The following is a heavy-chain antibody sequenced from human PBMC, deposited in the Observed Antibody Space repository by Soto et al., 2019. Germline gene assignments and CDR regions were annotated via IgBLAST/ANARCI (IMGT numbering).Heavy chain of an antibody. CDR1: GGTFSSYT. J-gene: IGHJ5*02. CDR3: ARDYRTAIAAGREVEFDP. V-gene: IGHV1-69*04. D-gene: IGHD6-13*01. CDR2: IIPILGIA. Sequence: GASVKVSCKASGGTFSSYTISWVRQAPGQGLEWMGRIIPILGIANYAQKFQGRVTITADKSTSTAYMELSSLRSEDTAVYYCARDYRTAIAAGREVEFDPWCQGKLVNVS.